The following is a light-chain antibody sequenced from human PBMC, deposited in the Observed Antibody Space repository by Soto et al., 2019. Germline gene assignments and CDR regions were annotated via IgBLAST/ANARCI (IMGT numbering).Light chain of an antibody. Sequence: EIVLTQSPGTLSLSPWERATLSCRASQSVSSSYLAWYQQRPGQAPRLLIYGASSRATGIPDRFSGSGSGTDFTLTISRLEPEDFAVYYCQQFGRSPWTFGQGTKVEIK. CDR3: QQFGRSPWT. CDR2: GAS. J-gene: IGKJ1*01. V-gene: IGKV3-20*01. CDR1: QSVSSSY.